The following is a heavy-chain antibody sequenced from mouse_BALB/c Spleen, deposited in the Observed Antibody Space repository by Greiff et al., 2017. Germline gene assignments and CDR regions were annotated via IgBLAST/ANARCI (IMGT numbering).Heavy chain of an antibody. D-gene: IGHD2-1*01. CDR2: ISSGSSTI. V-gene: IGHV5-17*02. J-gene: IGHJ4*01. CDR3: ARGENYYGNCDAMDY. Sequence: EVHLVESGGGLVQPGGSRKLSCAASGFTFSSFGMHWVRQAPEKGLEWVAYISSGSSTIYYADKVKGRFTISRDNPKNTLFLQMTSLRSEDTAMYYCARGENYYGNCDAMDYWGQGTSVTVSS. CDR1: GFTFSSFG.